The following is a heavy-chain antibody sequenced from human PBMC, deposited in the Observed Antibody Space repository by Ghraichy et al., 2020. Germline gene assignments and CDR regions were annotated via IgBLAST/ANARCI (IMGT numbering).Heavy chain of an antibody. CDR1: GFTFSNYA. Sequence: GGSLRLSCAASGFTFSNYAMHWVRQSPGKGLEWVAVFSYDGSTKHYADSVKGRFTISRDNSKNTLYLQMNSLRAEDTAVYYCAKAKGNTTGTDFFSDYWGQGTLVTVSS. V-gene: IGHV3-30*18. J-gene: IGHJ4*02. D-gene: IGHD1-1*01. CDR2: FSYDGSTK. CDR3: AKAKGNTTGTDFFSDY.